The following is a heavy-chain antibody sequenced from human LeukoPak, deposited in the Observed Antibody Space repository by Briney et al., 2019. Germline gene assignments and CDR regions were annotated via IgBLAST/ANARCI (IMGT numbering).Heavy chain of an antibody. CDR2: INTNTGNP. D-gene: IGHD3-22*01. V-gene: IGHV7-4-1*02. CDR3: AREEYYDSSAPTNFDY. CDR1: GYTFTNYA. J-gene: IGHJ4*02. Sequence: ASVKVSCKASGYTFTNYAMNWVRQAPGQGLEWMGWINTNTGNPTYAQGFTGRFVFSLDTSVTTAYLQISSLKAEDTAVYYCAREEYYDSSAPTNFDYWGQGTLVTVSS.